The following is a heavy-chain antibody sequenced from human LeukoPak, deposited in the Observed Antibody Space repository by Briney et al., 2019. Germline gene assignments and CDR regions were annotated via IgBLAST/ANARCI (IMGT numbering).Heavy chain of an antibody. CDR3: ARGGDILTGYYYYYYGMDV. J-gene: IGHJ6*02. CDR1: GFTFSSYL. V-gene: IGHV3-7*01. CDR2: IKQDGSEK. D-gene: IGHD3-9*01. Sequence: PGGSLRLSCAASGFTFSSYLMSWVRQAPGKGLEWVANIKQDGSEKYYVDSVKGRFTISRDNAKNSLYLQMNSLRAEDTAVYYCARGGDILTGYYYYYYGMDVWGQGTTVTVSS.